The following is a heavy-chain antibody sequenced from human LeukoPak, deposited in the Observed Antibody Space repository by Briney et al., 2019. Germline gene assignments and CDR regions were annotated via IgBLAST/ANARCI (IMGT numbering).Heavy chain of an antibody. CDR2: INWNGGST. V-gene: IGHV3-20*04. Sequence: GGSLRLSCPASGFTFDDYGMSWVRQAPGKGLEWVSCINWNGGSTGYADSVKGRFSISRDNDKNSLYLQMKSLRAEDTALYYCAKDIGYYGSGALDYWGQGTLVTVSS. D-gene: IGHD3-10*01. CDR1: GFTFDDYG. CDR3: AKDIGYYGSGALDY. J-gene: IGHJ4*02.